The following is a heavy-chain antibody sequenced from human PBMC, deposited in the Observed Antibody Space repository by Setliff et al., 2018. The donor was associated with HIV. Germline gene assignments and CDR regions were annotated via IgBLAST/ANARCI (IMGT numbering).Heavy chain of an antibody. Sequence: ETLSLSCAASGFTFSSYWMHWVRQIPGKGLEWVSVIYSGGSSTYYADSVKGRFTISRDNSRDTLYLQMNSLRAEDTAVYYCAKSPSLSYSSGWYYFDYWGQGTLVTVS. CDR2: IYSGGSST. V-gene: IGHV3-23*03. D-gene: IGHD6-19*01. J-gene: IGHJ4*02. CDR3: AKSPSLSYSSGWYYFDY. CDR1: GFTFSSYW.